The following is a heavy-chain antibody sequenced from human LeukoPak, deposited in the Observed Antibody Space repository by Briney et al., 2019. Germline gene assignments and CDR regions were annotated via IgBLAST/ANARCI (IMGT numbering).Heavy chain of an antibody. Sequence: GGSLRLSCAASGFTFSSYSMNWVRQAPGKGLEWVSSISSSSSYIYYADSVKGRFTISRDNAKNSLYLQMNSLRAEDTAVYYCARFRIVGVSTGGYFDYWGQGTLVTVSS. V-gene: IGHV3-21*01. J-gene: IGHJ4*02. CDR1: GFTFSSYS. CDR2: ISSSSSYI. CDR3: ARFRIVGVSTGGYFDY. D-gene: IGHD1-26*01.